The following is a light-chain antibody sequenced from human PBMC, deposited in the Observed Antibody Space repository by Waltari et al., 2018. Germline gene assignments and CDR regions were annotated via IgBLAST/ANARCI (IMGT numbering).Light chain of an antibody. CDR2: GTS. CDR3: QQYSDWPYT. CDR1: QSVSSH. Sequence: EIVMTQSPGTLSVSPGERLTLPCRASQSVSSHLAWYQQTPGPAPTPLIYGTSTRATGMPARFSGSGSGTEFTLTISSLQSEDFADYYCQQYSDWPYTFGQGTKLEIK. J-gene: IGKJ2*01. V-gene: IGKV3-15*01.